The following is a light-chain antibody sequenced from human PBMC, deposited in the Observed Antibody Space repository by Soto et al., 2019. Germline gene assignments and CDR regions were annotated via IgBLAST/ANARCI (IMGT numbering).Light chain of an antibody. CDR2: KGT. CDR1: SSDVGAYNS. J-gene: IGLJ1*01. V-gene: IGLV2-23*01. Sequence: QSALAQPASVSGSPGQSVTISCTGTSSDVGAYNSVSWYQQHPDKAPQLMIYKGTQRPSGVSNRFSGSKSGNTAFLTISGLQAEDEADYYCCSYAGSGTDNYVFGSGTKLTVL. CDR3: CSYAGSGTDNYV.